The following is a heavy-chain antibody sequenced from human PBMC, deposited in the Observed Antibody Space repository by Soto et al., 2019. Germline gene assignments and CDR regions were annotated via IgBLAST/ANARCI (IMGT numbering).Heavy chain of an antibody. V-gene: IGHV3-23*01. J-gene: IGHJ4*02. CDR3: AKVTRLQWMRLPLDY. CDR2: INSTTGAT. Sequence: EVQLLESGGGLVQPGGSLRLSCAASGFTFSNYAMNWVRQAPGKGLEWVSTINSTTGATYYADSVKGRFTISRDNSKNTLYLEMNTLRAEDTAVYYGAKVTRLQWMRLPLDYWGQGTLVTVSS. D-gene: IGHD6-19*01. CDR1: GFTFSNYA.